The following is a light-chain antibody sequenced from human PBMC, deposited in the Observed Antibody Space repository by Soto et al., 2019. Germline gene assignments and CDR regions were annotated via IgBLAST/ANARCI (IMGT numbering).Light chain of an antibody. CDR3: QQYGSSPPVT. V-gene: IGKV3-20*01. Sequence: EILLSQSPGSLSVLPGERASLSCRASQNVNNRLAWYQQKAGQAPRLLISGASSRATGIPDRFSGGGSGTDFTLTISRLEPEDFAVYYCQQYGSSPPVTFGQGTRLENK. CDR1: QNVNNR. J-gene: IGKJ5*01. CDR2: GAS.